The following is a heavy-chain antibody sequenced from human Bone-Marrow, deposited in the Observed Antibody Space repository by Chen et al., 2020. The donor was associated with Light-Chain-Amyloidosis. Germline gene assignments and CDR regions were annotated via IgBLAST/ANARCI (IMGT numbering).Heavy chain of an antibody. D-gene: IGHD6-6*01. Sequence: EGKRGEEGGGGGKKGGEGRGGGEEGGGKGRRESMNWVRQAPGKGLEWVSYISSSSSTIYYADSVKGRFTISRDNAKNSLYLPLPPLSSSSSALYYCAREAARRYYYYYMDVWGKGTTVTVSS. V-gene: IGHV3-48*01. CDR3: AREAARRYYYYYMDV. CDR2: ISSSSSTI. J-gene: IGHJ6*03. CDR1: GGKGRRES.